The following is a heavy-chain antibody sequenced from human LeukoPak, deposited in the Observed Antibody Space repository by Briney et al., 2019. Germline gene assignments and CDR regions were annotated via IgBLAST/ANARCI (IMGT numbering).Heavy chain of an antibody. CDR1: GFTFSSYW. CDR2: IKQDGSEK. J-gene: IGHJ4*02. Sequence: GGSLRLSCAASGFTFSSYWMSWVRQARGKGLEWVANIKQDGSEKYYVDSVKGRFTISRDNAKNSLYLQMNSLRAEDTAVYYCARDRAGYCSSTSCSYFDYWGQGTLVTVSS. V-gene: IGHV3-7*01. CDR3: ARDRAGYCSSTSCSYFDY. D-gene: IGHD2-2*01.